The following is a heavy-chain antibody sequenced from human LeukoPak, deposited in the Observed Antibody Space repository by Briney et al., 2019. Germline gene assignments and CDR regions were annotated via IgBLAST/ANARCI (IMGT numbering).Heavy chain of an antibody. CDR1: GFTFSSYA. D-gene: IGHD3-22*01. CDR3: AKARFRRSGYLPFDY. CDR2: ISGSGGST. J-gene: IGHJ4*02. Sequence: GGSLRLSCAASGFTFSSYAMSWVRQAPGKGLEWVSAISGSGGSTYYADSVKGRFTISRDNSKNTLYLQMNSLRAEDTAVYYCAKARFRRSGYLPFDYWGQGTLVTVSS. V-gene: IGHV3-23*01.